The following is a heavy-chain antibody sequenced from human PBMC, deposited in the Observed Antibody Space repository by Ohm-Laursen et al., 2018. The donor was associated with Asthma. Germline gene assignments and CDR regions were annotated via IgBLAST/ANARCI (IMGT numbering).Heavy chain of an antibody. CDR3: ARVGDYGNYLKYYSYGMDV. J-gene: IGHJ6*02. V-gene: IGHV3-30-3*01. Sequence: SLRLSCSASGFTFSSYAMHWVRQAPGKGLEWVAVISYNGSNKYYADSVKGRFTFSRDNSKNMLYLQMSSLRAEDTAVYYCARVGDYGNYLKYYSYGMDVWGQGTTVTVSS. D-gene: IGHD4-11*01. CDR2: ISYNGSNK. CDR1: GFTFSSYA.